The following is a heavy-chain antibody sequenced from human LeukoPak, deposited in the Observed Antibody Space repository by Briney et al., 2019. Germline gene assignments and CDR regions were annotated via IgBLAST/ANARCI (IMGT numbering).Heavy chain of an antibody. Sequence: GGSLRLSCAASRITFSSYSMNWARQAPGKGLEWVSDISSSSAYIHYADSVKGRFTISRDNAKNSLYLQMNSLRVEDTAVYYCARGAAAGRGSNWFDPWGQGTLVIVSS. CDR2: ISSSSAYI. CDR1: RITFSSYS. CDR3: ARGAAAGRGSNWFDP. D-gene: IGHD6-13*01. J-gene: IGHJ5*02. V-gene: IGHV3-21*01.